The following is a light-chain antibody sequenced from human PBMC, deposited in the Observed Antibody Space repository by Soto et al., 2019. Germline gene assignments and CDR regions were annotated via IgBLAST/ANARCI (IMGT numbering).Light chain of an antibody. V-gene: IGKV1-39*01. CDR1: RSIGTN. J-gene: IGKJ2*01. Sequence: DIQITQSPSSLTAPVGARVIITCRASRSIGTNLTWYQQKPGRPPKLLVFAASTLQYGFTSRFSGTGSVTDFTLTISSLQPEDFAIYSCHQSFSVPYTFGQGTRLE. CDR3: HQSFSVPYT. CDR2: AAS.